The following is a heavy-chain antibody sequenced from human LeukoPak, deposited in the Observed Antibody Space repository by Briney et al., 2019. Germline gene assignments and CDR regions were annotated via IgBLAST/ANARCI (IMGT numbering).Heavy chain of an antibody. CDR2: IYYSGST. J-gene: IGHJ6*02. D-gene: IGHD2-15*01. Sequence: PSETLSLTCTVSGGSISSYYWSWIRQPPGKGLEWIGYIYYSGSTNYNPSLKSRVTISVDTSKNQFSLKLSSVTAADTAVYYCARALVVRAYYYGMDVWGQGTTVTVSS. CDR3: ARALVVRAYYYGMDV. V-gene: IGHV4-59*01. CDR1: GGSISSYY.